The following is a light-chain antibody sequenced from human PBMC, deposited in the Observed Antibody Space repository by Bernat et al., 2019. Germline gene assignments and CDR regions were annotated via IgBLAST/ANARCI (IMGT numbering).Light chain of an antibody. J-gene: IGLJ1*01. CDR2: GTS. Sequence: QSVLTQPPSVSGAPGQRVTISCTGSRSNIGAGYEVHWYQQFPGTAPKLLIYGTSNRPSGVPDRFSGSKPGTSASRAITGLQAEDEAAYYCQSYDSSLNGFYVFGTGTQVTVL. CDR3: QSYDSSLNGFYV. CDR1: RSNIGAGYE. V-gene: IGLV1-40*01.